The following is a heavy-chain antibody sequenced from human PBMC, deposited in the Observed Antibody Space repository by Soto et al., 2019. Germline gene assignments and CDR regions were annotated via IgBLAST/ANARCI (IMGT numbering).Heavy chain of an antibody. D-gene: IGHD3-3*01. V-gene: IGHV4-61*01. CDR3: ARGSSGNYDFWSGYPTTYYYYGMDV. J-gene: IGHJ6*02. CDR1: GGSVSSGSYY. Sequence: SETLSLTCTVSGGSVSSGSYYWSWIRQPPGKGLEWIGYIYYSGSTNYNPSLKSRVTISVDTSKNQFSLKLSSVTAADTAAYYCARGSSGNYDFWSGYPTTYYYYGMDVWGQGTTVTVSS. CDR2: IYYSGST.